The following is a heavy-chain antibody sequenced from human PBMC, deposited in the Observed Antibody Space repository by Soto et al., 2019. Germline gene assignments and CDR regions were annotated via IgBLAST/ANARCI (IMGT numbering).Heavy chain of an antibody. D-gene: IGHD3-22*01. Sequence: GGSLRLSCAASGFTVSSNYMSWVRQAPGKGLEWVSVIYSGGSTYYADSVKGRFTISRDNSKNTLYLQMNSLRAEDTAVYYCARDHDSSPGAFDIWGQGTMVTVSS. J-gene: IGHJ3*02. CDR1: GFTVSSNY. CDR3: ARDHDSSPGAFDI. V-gene: IGHV3-53*01. CDR2: IYSGGST.